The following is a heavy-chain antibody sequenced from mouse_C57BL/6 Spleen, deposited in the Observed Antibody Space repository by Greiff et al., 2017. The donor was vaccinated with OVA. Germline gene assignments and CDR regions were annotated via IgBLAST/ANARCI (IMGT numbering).Heavy chain of an antibody. CDR1: GYTFTSYW. CDR2: IYPSDSYT. V-gene: IGHV1-50*01. D-gene: IGHD2-3*01. Sequence: VQLQQPGAELVKPGASVKLSCKASGYTFTSYWMQWVKQRPGQGLEWIGEIYPSDSYTNYNQKFKGKATLTVDTSSSTAYMQLSSLTSEDSAVYYCARGGYSYAMDYWGQGTSVTVSS. J-gene: IGHJ4*01. CDR3: ARGGYSYAMDY.